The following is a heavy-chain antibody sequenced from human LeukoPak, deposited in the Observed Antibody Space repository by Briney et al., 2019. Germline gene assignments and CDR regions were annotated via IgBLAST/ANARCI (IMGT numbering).Heavy chain of an antibody. CDR2: ISRSGSTI. CDR3: ARDDRFDI. V-gene: IGHV3-48*01. CDR1: GFTFSTFI. J-gene: IGHJ3*02. Sequence: GRSPRLSCAASGFTFSTFIMNWVRQAPGKGLEWVSYISRSGSTIFYADSVKGRFTISRDNARNLVNLQMNSLRAEDTAVYYCARDDRFDIWGQGTMVTVSS.